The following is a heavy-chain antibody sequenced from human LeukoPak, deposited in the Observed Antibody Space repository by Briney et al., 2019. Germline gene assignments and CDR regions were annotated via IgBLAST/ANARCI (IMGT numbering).Heavy chain of an antibody. D-gene: IGHD6-19*01. CDR3: ARADRGWQYYFDY. V-gene: IGHV4-34*01. Sequence: SETLSLTCAVYGGSFSGYYWNWIRQPPGEGLEWIGEINHSGSTNYNPSLKSRVTISVDTSKSQFSLDLTSVTAADAAVYYCARADRGWQYYFDYWGQGNLVTVSS. CDR2: INHSGST. J-gene: IGHJ4*02. CDR1: GGSFSGYY.